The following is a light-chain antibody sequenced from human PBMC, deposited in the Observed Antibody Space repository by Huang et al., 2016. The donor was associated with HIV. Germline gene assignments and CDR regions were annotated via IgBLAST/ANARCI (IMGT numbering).Light chain of an antibody. J-gene: IGKJ4*01. Sequence: EIVMTQSPATLSVSPGERATLSCRASQSVSSNLAWYQQKPGQAPRLLIYGASTRGTGIPPRISGSGSGTEFTRTISSLQSEDFALYYCQQYNNWPPLTFGGGTKVEIK. CDR1: QSVSSN. V-gene: IGKV3-15*01. CDR3: QQYNNWPPLT. CDR2: GAS.